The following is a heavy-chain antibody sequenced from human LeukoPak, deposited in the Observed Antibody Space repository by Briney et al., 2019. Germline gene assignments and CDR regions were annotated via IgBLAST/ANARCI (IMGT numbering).Heavy chain of an antibody. Sequence: GRSLRLSCVGSGFAFHNYAMHWVRRPPGEGLEWVSAINWNSDTKAYADSVKGRFTISRDRARNSLYLQMDSLRPEDTALYYCAKDTGGNGAYFYAMDVWGQGTSVTVSS. J-gene: IGHJ6*02. CDR2: INWNSDTK. CDR3: AKDTGGNGAYFYAMDV. CDR1: GFAFHNYA. V-gene: IGHV3-9*01. D-gene: IGHD4-23*01.